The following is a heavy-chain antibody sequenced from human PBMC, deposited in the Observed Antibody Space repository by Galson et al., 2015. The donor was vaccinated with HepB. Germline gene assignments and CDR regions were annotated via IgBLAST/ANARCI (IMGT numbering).Heavy chain of an antibody. V-gene: IGHV2-5*01. D-gene: IGHD2-21*01. CDR2: IYWNGNK. CDR3: ARRMWWSLDY. J-gene: IGHJ4*02. Sequence: PALVNPTQTLTLTCTFSGFSLSTSGVGVGWIRQPPGKALEWLESIYWNGNKRFNPSLKTRLTITKDTSKSQVVLTMTNMDPVDTATYYCARRMWWSLDYWGQGTLVTVSS. CDR1: GFSLSTSGVG.